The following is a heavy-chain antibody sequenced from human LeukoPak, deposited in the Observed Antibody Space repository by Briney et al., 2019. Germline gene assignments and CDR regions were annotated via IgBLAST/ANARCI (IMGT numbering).Heavy chain of an antibody. V-gene: IGHV1-69*05. CDR1: GGTFSSYA. J-gene: IGHJ4*02. Sequence: SVKVSCKATGGTFSSYAISWMRQAPGQGLEWMGRIIPIFGTANYAQKFQGRVTITTDESTSTAYMELSSLRSEDTAVYYCARVGDSSGFDYWGQGTLVTVSS. D-gene: IGHD3-22*01. CDR2: IIPIFGTA. CDR3: ARVGDSSGFDY.